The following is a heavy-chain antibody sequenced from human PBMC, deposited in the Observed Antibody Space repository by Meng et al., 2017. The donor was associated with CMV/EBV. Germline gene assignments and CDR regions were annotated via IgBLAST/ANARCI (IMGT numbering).Heavy chain of an antibody. Sequence: GGSLRLSCAASGFTFSSYEMNWVRQAPGKGLEWVSYISSSGSTIYYADSVKGRFTISRDNAKNSLYLQMNSLRAEDTAVYYCAKDRKRYCSSTSCYLGTFDYWGQGTLVTVSS. D-gene: IGHD2-2*01. CDR2: ISSSGSTI. CDR3: AKDRKRYCSSTSCYLGTFDY. CDR1: GFTFSSYE. J-gene: IGHJ4*02. V-gene: IGHV3-48*03.